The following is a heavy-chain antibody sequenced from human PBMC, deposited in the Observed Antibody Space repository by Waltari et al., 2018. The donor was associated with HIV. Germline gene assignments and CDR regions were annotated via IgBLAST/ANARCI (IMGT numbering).Heavy chain of an antibody. Sequence: QVQLQESGPGLVKPSETLSLTCTVSGGSISSYYWSWIRQPPGKGLEWIGYIYYSGSTNYNPSLKSRVTISVDTSKNQFSLKLSSVTAADTAVYYCARSVAGNPLFDYWGQGTLVTVSS. V-gene: IGHV4-59*01. D-gene: IGHD6-19*01. CDR3: ARSVAGNPLFDY. CDR2: IYYSGST. CDR1: GGSISSYY. J-gene: IGHJ4*02.